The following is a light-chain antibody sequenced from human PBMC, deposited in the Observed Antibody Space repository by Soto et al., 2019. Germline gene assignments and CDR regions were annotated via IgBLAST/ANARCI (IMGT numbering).Light chain of an antibody. CDR3: QQYNNWPPLT. Sequence: EIVITQSPATLSVPPGERATLSCRASQSVSSNLAWYQQKPGQAPRLLIYGASTRATGIPARFSGSGSGTEFTLTISSLQSEDFAVYYCQQYNNWPPLTFGGGTKVKIK. J-gene: IGKJ4*01. V-gene: IGKV3D-15*01. CDR2: GAS. CDR1: QSVSSN.